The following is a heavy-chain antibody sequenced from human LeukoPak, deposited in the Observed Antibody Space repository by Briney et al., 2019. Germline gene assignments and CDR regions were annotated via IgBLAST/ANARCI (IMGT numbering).Heavy chain of an antibody. Sequence: SVKVSCKASGGTFSSYAISWVRQAPGQGLECMGRIIPILGIANYAQKFQGRVTITADKSTSTAYMELSSLRSEDTAVYYCARPQVDGWYRSWGQGTLVTVSS. CDR2: IIPILGIA. CDR1: GGTFSSYA. J-gene: IGHJ5*02. V-gene: IGHV1-69*04. CDR3: ARPQVDGWYRS. D-gene: IGHD6-19*01.